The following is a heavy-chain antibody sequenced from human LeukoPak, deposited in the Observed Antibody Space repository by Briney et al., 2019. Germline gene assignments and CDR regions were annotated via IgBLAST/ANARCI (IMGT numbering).Heavy chain of an antibody. Sequence: GESLKISCKGSGYSFTSYWIGWVRQMPGKGLEWMGIIYPGDSDTRYSPSFQGQVTISADKSISTAYLQWSSLKASDTAMYYCARQSFNYGDYGEFDYWGQGTLVTVSS. CDR2: IYPGDSDT. CDR3: ARQSFNYGDYGEFDY. V-gene: IGHV5-51*01. D-gene: IGHD4-17*01. J-gene: IGHJ4*02. CDR1: GYSFTSYW.